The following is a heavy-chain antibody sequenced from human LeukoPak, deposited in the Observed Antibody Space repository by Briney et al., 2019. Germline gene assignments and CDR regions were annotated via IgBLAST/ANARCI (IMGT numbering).Heavy chain of an antibody. CDR2: IYYSGTT. CDR3: ARDFVGEGDTRYFDL. CDR1: GGSISSYY. Sequence: KPSETLSLTCSVSGGSISSYYWSWIRQPPGKGLEWIGYIYYSGTTNYNPSLKSRVTISIDTSKNQFSLKLSSVTAADTAVYYCARDFVGEGDTRYFDLWGRGTLVTVSS. J-gene: IGHJ2*01. D-gene: IGHD3-16*01. V-gene: IGHV4-59*01.